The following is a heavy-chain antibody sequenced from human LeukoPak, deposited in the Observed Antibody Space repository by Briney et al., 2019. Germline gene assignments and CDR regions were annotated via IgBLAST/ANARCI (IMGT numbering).Heavy chain of an antibody. Sequence: GGSLRLSCAASGFNFDDYGMTWVRQIPGKGLEWVAFIRYDGSNKYYADSVKGRFTISRDNSKNTLYLQMNSLRAEDTAVYYCAKKGGYCSSTSCPSDYWGQGTLVTVSS. D-gene: IGHD2-2*01. CDR3: AKKGGYCSSTSCPSDY. V-gene: IGHV3-30*02. J-gene: IGHJ4*02. CDR2: IRYDGSNK. CDR1: GFNFDDYG.